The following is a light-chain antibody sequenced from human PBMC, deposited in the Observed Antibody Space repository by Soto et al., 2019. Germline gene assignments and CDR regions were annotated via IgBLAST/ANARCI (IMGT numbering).Light chain of an antibody. CDR1: QSVSSSY. CDR3: QQYNNWPPWT. V-gene: IGKV3-20*01. CDR2: GAS. J-gene: IGKJ1*01. Sequence: EIVLTQSPGTLSFSPGERATLSCRAIQSVSSSYLAWYQQKPGQAPRLLIYGASSRATGIPDRFSGSGSGTEFTLTISSLQSEDFAVYYCQQYNNWPPWTFGQWTKVDI.